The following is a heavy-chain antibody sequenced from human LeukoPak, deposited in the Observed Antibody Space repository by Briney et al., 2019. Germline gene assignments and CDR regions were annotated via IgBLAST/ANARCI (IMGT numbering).Heavy chain of an antibody. V-gene: IGHV4-59*08. J-gene: IGHJ4*02. Sequence: SETLSLTCTVSGDSIITYYWSWIRQPPGKGLEWIGYMYYSGSTNYNPSLKSRVTISVDKSRNQFSLTLSSVTAADTAVYYCAKLVGTGTTPTDYWGQGTLVTVSS. CDR1: GDSIITYY. CDR2: MYYSGST. D-gene: IGHD1-1*01. CDR3: AKLVGTGTTPTDY.